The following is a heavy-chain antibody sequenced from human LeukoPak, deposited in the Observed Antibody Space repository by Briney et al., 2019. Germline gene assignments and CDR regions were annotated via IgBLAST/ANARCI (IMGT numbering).Heavy chain of an antibody. Sequence: ASVKVSCKASVYTVTIYYRHWVRHAPGQGLEWMGIINPSGGSTSYAQKFQGRVTMTRDTSTTTVYMELSSLRSEDTAVYYCARDRYGGNSRFDYWGQGTLVTVSS. V-gene: IGHV1-46*01. CDR1: VYTVTIYY. CDR3: ARDRYGGNSRFDY. J-gene: IGHJ4*02. D-gene: IGHD4-23*01. CDR2: INPSGGST.